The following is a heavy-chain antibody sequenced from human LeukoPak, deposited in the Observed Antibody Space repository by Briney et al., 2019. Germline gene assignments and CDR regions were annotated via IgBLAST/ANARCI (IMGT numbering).Heavy chain of an antibody. CDR2: INHSGST. V-gene: IGHV4-34*01. D-gene: IGHD6-13*01. J-gene: IGHJ4*02. CDR3: ARHIVGQQLVYFDY. CDR1: GGSFSGYY. Sequence: PSETLSLTCAVYGGSFSGYYWSWIRQPPGKGLEWIGEINHSGSTNYNPSLKSRVTISVDTSKNQFSLKLSSVTAADTAVYYCARHIVGQQLVYFDYWGQGTLVTVSS.